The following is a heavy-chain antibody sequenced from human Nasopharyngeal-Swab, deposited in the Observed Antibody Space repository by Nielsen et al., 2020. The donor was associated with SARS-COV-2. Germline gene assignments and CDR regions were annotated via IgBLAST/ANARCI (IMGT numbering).Heavy chain of an antibody. CDR3: ARDGQSYGMDV. CDR1: GFTFSSHW. J-gene: IGHJ6*02. CDR2: ISEDGSIT. V-gene: IGHV3-74*01. Sequence: GGSLRLSCAASGFTFSSHWMHWVRQAPGKGLVWVSRISEDGSITTYADSVKGRFTISRDNAKNTLFLQMHSLRADDTAIYYCARDGQSYGMDVWGQGTTVTVSS.